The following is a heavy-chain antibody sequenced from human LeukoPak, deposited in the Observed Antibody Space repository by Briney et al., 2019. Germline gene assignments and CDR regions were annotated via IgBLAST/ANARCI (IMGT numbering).Heavy chain of an antibody. CDR1: GFTFSSYG. J-gene: IGHJ4*02. D-gene: IGHD3-10*01. CDR2: IRYDGSNK. Sequence: PGGSLRLSCAASGFTFSSYGMHWVRQAPGKGLEWVAFIRYDGSNKYYADSVKGRFTISRDNSKNTLYLQMNSLRAEDTAVYYCAKDYYGSGSYPYYFDYWGQGTLVTVSS. CDR3: AKDYYGSGSYPYYFDY. V-gene: IGHV3-30*02.